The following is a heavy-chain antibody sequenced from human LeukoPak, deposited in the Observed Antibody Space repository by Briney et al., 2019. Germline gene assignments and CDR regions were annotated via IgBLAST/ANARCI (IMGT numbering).Heavy chain of an antibody. D-gene: IGHD2-8*01. V-gene: IGHV4-59*01. CDR1: GGSISSYY. CDR2: IYYSGST. J-gene: IGHJ6*03. Sequence: SETLSLTCTVSGGSISSYYWSWIRQPPGKGLEWIGYIYYSGSTNYNPSLKSRVTISVDTSKNQFSLKLSSVTAADTAVYYCARDDPYCTNGVCSYYMDVWGKGTTVTVSS. CDR3: ARDDPYCTNGVCSYYMDV.